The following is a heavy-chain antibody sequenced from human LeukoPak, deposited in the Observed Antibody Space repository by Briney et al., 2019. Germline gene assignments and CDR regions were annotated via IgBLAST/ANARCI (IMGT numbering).Heavy chain of an antibody. CDR2: MSYDGSNK. D-gene: IGHD2-2*03. CDR1: GFTFSSYA. J-gene: IGHJ4*02. Sequence: GGSLRLSCAASGFTFSSYAMHWVRQAPGKGLEWVAVMSYDGSNKYYADSVKGRFTISRDNSKNTLYLQMNSLRAEDTAVYYCARDLSGYGYRGFDYWGQETLVTVSS. CDR3: ARDLSGYGYRGFDY. V-gene: IGHV3-30-3*01.